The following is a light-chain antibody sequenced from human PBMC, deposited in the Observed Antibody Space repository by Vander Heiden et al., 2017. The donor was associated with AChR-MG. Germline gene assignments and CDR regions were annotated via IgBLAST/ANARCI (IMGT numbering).Light chain of an antibody. V-gene: IGLV1-51*01. CDR1: SSNIGNNY. Sequence: QSVLTQPPSVSAAPGQKVTISCSGSSSNIGNNYVSWYQQLPGTAPKLLMYDNNKRPSGIPDRVSGSKSGTAATLGITGLQTGDEADYYCGTWDSSLSAGGVFGGGTKLTVL. J-gene: IGLJ3*02. CDR3: GTWDSSLSAGGV. CDR2: DNN.